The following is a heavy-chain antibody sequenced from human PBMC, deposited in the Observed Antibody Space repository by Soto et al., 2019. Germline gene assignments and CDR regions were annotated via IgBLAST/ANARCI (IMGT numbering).Heavy chain of an antibody. D-gene: IGHD6-19*01. Sequence: SLRLSCAASGFTFDDYAMHWVRQAPGKGLEWVSGISWNSGSIGYADSVKGRFTISRDNAKNTLYLQMNSLRAEDTAVYYCARPLSAVAGRPLHNWGQGTLVTVS. V-gene: IGHV3-9*01. CDR2: ISWNSGSI. CDR3: ARPLSAVAGRPLHN. CDR1: GFTFDDYA. J-gene: IGHJ4*02.